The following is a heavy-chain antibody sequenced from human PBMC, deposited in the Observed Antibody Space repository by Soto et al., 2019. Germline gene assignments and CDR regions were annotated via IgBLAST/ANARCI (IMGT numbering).Heavy chain of an antibody. V-gene: IGHV3-15*01. CDR3: TTDSGSRDSSGYYYAFFEF. CDR1: GFTFSNAW. J-gene: IGHJ4*02. Sequence: PGGSLRLSCAASGFTFSNAWMSWVRQAPGKGLEWVGRIKSKTDGGTTDYAAPVKGRFTISRDDSKNTLYLQMKSLKTEDTAVYYCTTDSGSRDSSGYYYAFFEFRGQGTLVTVSS. CDR2: IKSKTDGGTT. D-gene: IGHD3-22*01.